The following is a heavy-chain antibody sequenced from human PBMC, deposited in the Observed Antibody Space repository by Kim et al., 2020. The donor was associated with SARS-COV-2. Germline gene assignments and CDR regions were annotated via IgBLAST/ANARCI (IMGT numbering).Heavy chain of an antibody. J-gene: IGHJ4*02. CDR1: GGSISSSSYY. CDR3: ARDYDILTGYPDY. CDR2: IYYSGST. Sequence: SETLSLTCTVSGGSISSSSYYWGWIRQPPGKGLEWIGSIYYSGSTYYNPSLKSRVTISVDTSKNQFSLKLSSVTAADTAVYYCARDYDILTGYPDYWGQGTLVTVSS. D-gene: IGHD3-9*01. V-gene: IGHV4-39*02.